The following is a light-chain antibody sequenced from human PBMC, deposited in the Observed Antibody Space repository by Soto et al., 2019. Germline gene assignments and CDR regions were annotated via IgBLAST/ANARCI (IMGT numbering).Light chain of an antibody. Sequence: EIVLTQSPGTLSLSPGERATLNCRASQSVRSSYLAWYQQQPGQAPRLLIHGASRRATGIPDRFSGSGSGKDFTLTNNRLEPEDFAVYFCQQYGDMWTFGQGTKVEIK. V-gene: IGKV3-20*01. CDR2: GAS. J-gene: IGKJ1*01. CDR1: QSVRSSY. CDR3: QQYGDMWT.